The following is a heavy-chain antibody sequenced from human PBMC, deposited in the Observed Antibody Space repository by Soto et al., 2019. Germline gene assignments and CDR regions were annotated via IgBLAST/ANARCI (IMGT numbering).Heavy chain of an antibody. CDR1: GGTFSSYA. CDR2: IIPIFGTA. D-gene: IGHD2-21*02. Sequence: SVKVSCKASGGTFSSYAISWVRQAPGQGLEWMGGIIPIFGTANYAQKFQGRVTITADESTSTAYMELSSLRSEDTAVYYCARGSIVVVTATSTPLYGMDVWGQGTTVTVSS. J-gene: IGHJ6*02. V-gene: IGHV1-69*13. CDR3: ARGSIVVVTATSTPLYGMDV.